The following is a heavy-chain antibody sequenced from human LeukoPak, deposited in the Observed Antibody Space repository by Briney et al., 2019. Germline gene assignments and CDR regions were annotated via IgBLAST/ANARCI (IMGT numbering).Heavy chain of an antibody. D-gene: IGHD3-9*01. CDR3: ARDFFILTGYYGY. J-gene: IGHJ4*02. Sequence: GGSLRLSCAASGFTFSSYAMHWVRQAPGKGLEWVAVISYDGSNKYYADSVKGRFTISRDNSKNTLYLQMNSLRAEDTAVYYCARDFFILTGYYGYWGQGTLVTVSS. CDR2: ISYDGSNK. CDR1: GFTFSSYA. V-gene: IGHV3-30*04.